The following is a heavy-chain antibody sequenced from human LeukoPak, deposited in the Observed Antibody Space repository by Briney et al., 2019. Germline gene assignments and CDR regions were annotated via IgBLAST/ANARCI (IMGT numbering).Heavy chain of an antibody. Sequence: SETLSLTCAVSGGSISSSNWWSWVRQPPGKGLEGIGEIYHSGSTNYNPSLKSRVTISVDKSKNQFSLKLSSVTAADTAVYYCARGGGRYIAARPWFEHWGQGTLVTVSS. CDR2: IYHSGST. CDR1: GGSISSSNW. V-gene: IGHV4-4*02. CDR3: ARGGGRYIAARPWFEH. D-gene: IGHD6-6*01. J-gene: IGHJ1*01.